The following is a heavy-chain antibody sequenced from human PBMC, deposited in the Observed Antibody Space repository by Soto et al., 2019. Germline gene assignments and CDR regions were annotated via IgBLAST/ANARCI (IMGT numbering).Heavy chain of an antibody. V-gene: IGHV4-34*01. D-gene: IGHD2-2*01. CDR2: INHSGST. CDR3: ARARGWNIVIIPAASDC. CDR1: GGSFIDYS. J-gene: IGHJ4*02. Sequence: PSETLSLTCAVYGGSFIDYSWGWIRQSPGTGLEWIGEINHSGSTNYNPSLKSRVTISVDTSKNQFSLKLSSVTSVRDDDTAVYYCARARGWNIVIIPAASDCWGQGTLVTVSS.